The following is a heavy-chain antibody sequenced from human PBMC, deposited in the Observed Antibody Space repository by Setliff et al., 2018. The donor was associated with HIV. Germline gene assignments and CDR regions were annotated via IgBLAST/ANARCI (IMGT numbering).Heavy chain of an antibody. V-gene: IGHV1-46*01. CDR2: SYPSDGRT. Sequence: ASVKVSCKASGYTFTSYYLHWLRQAPGQGLEWMGISYPSDGRTQYAQKCQGRVTVTMDTSTSTAYMELRSLKSDDTAVYYCARGKTWLRFLDYWGQGTLVTASS. J-gene: IGHJ4*02. CDR1: GYTFTSYY. D-gene: IGHD5-12*01. CDR3: ARGKTWLRFLDY.